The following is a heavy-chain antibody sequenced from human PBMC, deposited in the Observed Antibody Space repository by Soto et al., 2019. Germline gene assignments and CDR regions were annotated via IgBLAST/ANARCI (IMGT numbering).Heavy chain of an antibody. D-gene: IGHD3-10*01. CDR1: GYTFTSYG. CDR3: ARDTITMVREHAFDI. Sequence: ASVKVSCKASGYTFTSYGISWVRQAPGQGLEWMGWISAYNGNTNYAQKLQGRVTMTTDTSTSTAYMELRSLRSDDTAVYYCARDTITMVREHAFDIWGQGTMVTVSS. CDR2: ISAYNGNT. J-gene: IGHJ3*02. V-gene: IGHV1-18*01.